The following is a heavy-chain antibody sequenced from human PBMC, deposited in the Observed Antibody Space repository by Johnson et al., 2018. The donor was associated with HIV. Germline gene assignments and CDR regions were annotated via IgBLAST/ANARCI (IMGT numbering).Heavy chain of an antibody. V-gene: IGHV3-20*04. Sequence: VQLVESGGGLVQPGGSLRLSCVASGFTFDDYGMSWVRQAPGKGLEWVSGINWDGDSTNYADSVKGRFTISRDTSQNTVFLQMNSLRAEDTAVYYCARDRARDAFDVGGQGTMVTVSS. CDR1: GFTFDDYG. J-gene: IGHJ3*01. CDR3: ARDRARDAFDV. CDR2: INWDGDST.